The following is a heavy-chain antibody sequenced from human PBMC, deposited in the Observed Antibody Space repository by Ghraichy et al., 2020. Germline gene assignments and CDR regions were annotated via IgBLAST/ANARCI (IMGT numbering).Heavy chain of an antibody. Sequence: SETLSLTCTVSGGSISDNWWSWVRQPPGKGLEWIGEIYHSGNRYYNPSLQSRLTISMDKSRFQFFLDLTSVTAADTAVYYCARHTAMSGTRGFDYWGQGILGTVSS. J-gene: IGHJ4*02. V-gene: IGHV4/OR15-8*02. D-gene: IGHD5-18*01. CDR3: ARHTAMSGTRGFDY. CDR2: IYHSGNR. CDR1: GGSISDNW.